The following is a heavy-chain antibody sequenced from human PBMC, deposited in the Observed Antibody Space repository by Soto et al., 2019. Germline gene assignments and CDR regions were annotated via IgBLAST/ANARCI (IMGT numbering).Heavy chain of an antibody. CDR1: GFAFSTYW. CDR2: IKQDGSET. V-gene: IGHV3-7*05. J-gene: IGHJ6*02. D-gene: IGHD4-4*01. Sequence: EEELVESGGGLVQPGGSLRLSCAASGFAFSTYWMSWVRQAPGKGLEWVANIKQDGSETYYVDFVKGRFAISRDNAKNSVYLQMNNLRAEDTAVYYCARDRRPTIYTGLDVWGQGTTVTVSS. CDR3: ARDRRPTIYTGLDV.